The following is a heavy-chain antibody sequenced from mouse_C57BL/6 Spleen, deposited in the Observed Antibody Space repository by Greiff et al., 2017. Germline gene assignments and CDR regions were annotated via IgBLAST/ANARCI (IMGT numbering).Heavy chain of an antibody. CDR1: GYTFTDYE. CDR3: TRGDYKGFAD. D-gene: IGHD2-12*01. V-gene: IGHV1-15*01. Sequence: VKLMESGAELVRPGASVTLSCKASGYTFTDYEMHWVKQTPVHGLEWIGAIDPETGGTAYNQKFKGKAILTADKSSSTAYMELRSLTSEDSAVYYCTRGDYKGFADWGQGTLVTVSA. J-gene: IGHJ3*01. CDR2: IDPETGGT.